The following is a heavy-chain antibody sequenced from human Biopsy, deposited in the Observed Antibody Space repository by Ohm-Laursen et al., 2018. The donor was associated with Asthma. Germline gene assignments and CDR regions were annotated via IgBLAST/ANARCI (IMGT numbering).Heavy chain of an antibody. CDR3: ARKAGSCISRTCYSLDF. Sequence: SSVKVSCKSLGGTFNTYVIGWVRQAPGQGPERMGGINSVFGTTTYPQKFQDRVTITADDSTSTVYMELSSLRSEDTAVYYCARKAGSCISRTCYSLDFWGQGTLVTVSS. CDR2: INSVFGTT. CDR1: GGTFNTYV. V-gene: IGHV1-69*01. D-gene: IGHD2-2*01. J-gene: IGHJ4*02.